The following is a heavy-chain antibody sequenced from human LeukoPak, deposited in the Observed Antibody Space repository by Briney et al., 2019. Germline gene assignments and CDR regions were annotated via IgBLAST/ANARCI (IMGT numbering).Heavy chain of an antibody. D-gene: IGHD3-22*01. J-gene: IGHJ4*02. V-gene: IGHV3-23*01. CDR3: AKISITMIVVVITSSLDY. CDR1: GFTFSSYA. Sequence: PGGSLRLSCAASGFTFSSYAMSWVRQAPGKGLEWVSAISGSGGSTYYADSVKGRFTISRDNSKNTLYLQMNSLRAEDTAVYYCAKISITMIVVVITSSLDYWGQGTLVTVSS. CDR2: ISGSGGST.